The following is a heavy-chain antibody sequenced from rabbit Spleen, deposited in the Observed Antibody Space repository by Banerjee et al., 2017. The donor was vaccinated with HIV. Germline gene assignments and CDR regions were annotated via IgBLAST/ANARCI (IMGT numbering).Heavy chain of an antibody. CDR3: ARDTSSSFSSYGMDL. J-gene: IGHJ6*01. V-gene: IGHV1S40*01. CDR2: IYAGGSGGT. D-gene: IGHD1-1*01. Sequence: QSLEESGGDLVKPGASLTLTCTASGFSFSSSDYMCWVRQAPGKGLEWIGCIYAGGSGGTYYASWAKGRFTVSKTSSTTVTLQMTSLTAADTATYFCARDTSSSFSSYGMDLWGQGTLVTVS. CDR1: GFSFSSSDY.